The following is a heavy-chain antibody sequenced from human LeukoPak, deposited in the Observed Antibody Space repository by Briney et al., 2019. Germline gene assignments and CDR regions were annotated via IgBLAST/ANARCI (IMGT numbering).Heavy chain of an antibody. CDR3: ARLSHLVVVTGSGAFDI. Sequence: GESLKISCKGSGYSFTTYWIGWVRQMPGKGLEWMGIFYPGDSDTRYSPSFEGQVTISADKSISTAYLQWSSLKASDTAIYYCARLSHLVVVTGSGAFDIWGQGTMVTVST. CDR1: GYSFTTYW. CDR2: FYPGDSDT. V-gene: IGHV5-51*01. J-gene: IGHJ3*02. D-gene: IGHD2-21*02.